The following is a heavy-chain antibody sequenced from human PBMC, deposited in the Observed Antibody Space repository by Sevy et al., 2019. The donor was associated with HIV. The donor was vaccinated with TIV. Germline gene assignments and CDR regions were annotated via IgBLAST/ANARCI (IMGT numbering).Heavy chain of an antibody. Sequence: GGSLRLSCAASGFTVSSNYMSWVRQAPGKGLEWVSVIYSGGSTYYADSVKGGFTISRDNSKNTLYLQMNSLKAQDTGVYYCARRKRGRYYDSSGYWPFDYWGQGTLVTVSS. CDR1: GFTVSSNY. V-gene: IGHV3-53*01. CDR2: IYSGGST. D-gene: IGHD3-22*01. J-gene: IGHJ4*02. CDR3: ARRKRGRYYDSSGYWPFDY.